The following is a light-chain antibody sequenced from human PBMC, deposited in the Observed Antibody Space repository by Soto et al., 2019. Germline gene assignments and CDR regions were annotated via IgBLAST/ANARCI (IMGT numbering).Light chain of an antibody. J-gene: IGKJ1*01. V-gene: IGKV3-15*01. CDR3: QQYKNWPPWT. CDR1: QSVSDN. Sequence: EIVLTQSPGTLSLSPGERATLSCRASQSVSDNLAWYQQKPGQAPRLLIFGTSTRATGIPARFSGSGSGTKFTLTISSLQSEDFAVYYCQQYKNWPPWTFGQGTKV. CDR2: GTS.